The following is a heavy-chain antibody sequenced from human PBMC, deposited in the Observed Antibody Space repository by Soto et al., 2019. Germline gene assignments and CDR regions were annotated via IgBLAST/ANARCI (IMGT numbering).Heavy chain of an antibody. CDR3: ARLAEAATFDGVDY. D-gene: IGHD2-15*01. Sequence: SETLSLTCAVYGGSFSGYYWSWIRQPPGKGLEWIGEINHSGSTNYNPSLKSRVTISVDTSKNQFSLKLSSVTAADTAVYYCARLAEAATFDGVDYWGQGTLVTVSS. CDR1: GGSFSGYY. CDR2: INHSGST. J-gene: IGHJ4*02. V-gene: IGHV4-34*01.